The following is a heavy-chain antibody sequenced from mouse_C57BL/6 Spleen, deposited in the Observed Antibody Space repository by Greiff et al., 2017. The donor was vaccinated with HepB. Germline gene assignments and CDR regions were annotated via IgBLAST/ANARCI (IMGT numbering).Heavy chain of an antibody. CDR3: ARVLGKRNSWCDY. D-gene: IGHD2-1*01. CDR2: IDPSDSYT. J-gene: IGHJ2*01. V-gene: IGHV1-69*01. Sequence: QVQLQQPGAELVMPGASVKLSCKASGYTFTSYWMHWVKQRPGQGLEWIGEIDPSDSYTNYNQKFKGKSTLTVDKSSSTAYMQLSSLTSEDSAVYYCARVLGKRNSWCDYWGQGTTLTVSS. CDR1: GYTFTSYW.